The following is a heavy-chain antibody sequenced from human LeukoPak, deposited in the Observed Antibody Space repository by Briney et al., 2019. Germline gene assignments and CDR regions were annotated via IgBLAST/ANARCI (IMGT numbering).Heavy chain of an antibody. CDR3: ARQHGSGSYYYKRGLYYFDY. Sequence: PGGSLRLSCAASGFTVSSNYMSWVRQAPGKGLEWIGNIYYSGSTYYNPSLKSRVTISVDTSKNQFSLKLSSVTAADTAVYCCARQHGSGSYYYKRGLYYFDYWGQGTLVTVSS. D-gene: IGHD3-10*01. CDR1: GFTVSSNY. CDR2: IYYSGST. J-gene: IGHJ4*02. V-gene: IGHV4-59*04.